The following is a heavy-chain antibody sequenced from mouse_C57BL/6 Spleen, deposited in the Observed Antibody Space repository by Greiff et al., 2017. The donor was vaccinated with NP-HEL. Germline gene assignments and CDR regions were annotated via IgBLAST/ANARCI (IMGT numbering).Heavy chain of an antibody. Sequence: EVQLQQSGAELVRPGASVKLSCTASGFNIKDDYMHWVKQRPEQGLEWIGWIDPENGDTEYASKLQGKATITADTSSNTAYLQLSSLTSEDTAVYYCTTSYDGYYRFAYWGQGTLVTVSA. J-gene: IGHJ3*01. CDR2: IDPENGDT. D-gene: IGHD2-3*01. CDR1: GFNIKDDY. CDR3: TTSYDGYYRFAY. V-gene: IGHV14-4*01.